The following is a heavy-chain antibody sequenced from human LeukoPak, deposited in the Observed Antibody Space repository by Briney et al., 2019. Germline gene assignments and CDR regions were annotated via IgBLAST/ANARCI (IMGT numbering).Heavy chain of an antibody. D-gene: IGHD3-3*01. CDR1: GGSISSSSYY. Sequence: SETLSLTCTVSGGSISSSSYYWGWIRQPPGKGLEWIGSIYCSGSTYYNPSLKSRVTISVDTSKNQFSLKLSSVTAADTAVYYCARHRGVDYDFWSGYSSKDAFDIWGQGTMVTVSS. J-gene: IGHJ3*02. V-gene: IGHV4-39*01. CDR3: ARHRGVDYDFWSGYSSKDAFDI. CDR2: IYCSGST.